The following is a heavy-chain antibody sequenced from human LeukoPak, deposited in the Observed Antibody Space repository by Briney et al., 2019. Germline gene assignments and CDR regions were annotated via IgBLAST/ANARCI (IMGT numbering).Heavy chain of an antibody. D-gene: IGHD3-22*01. CDR1: GYSLSTYP. V-gene: IGHV7-4-1*02. CDR2: INTNTGSP. Sequence: ASVKVSCKASGYSLSTYPINWVRQAPGQGLEWMGWINTNTGSPTYAQGLTGRFVFSVDTSVSTAFLQINSLKAEDNALYYCVRGIDTTGYFNYWGQGTLVTVSS. J-gene: IGHJ4*02. CDR3: VRGIDTTGYFNY.